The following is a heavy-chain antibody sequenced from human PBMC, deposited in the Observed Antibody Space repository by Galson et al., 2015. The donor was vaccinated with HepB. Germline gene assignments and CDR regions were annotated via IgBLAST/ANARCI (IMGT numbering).Heavy chain of an antibody. D-gene: IGHD5-12*01. Sequence: ETLSLTCAVYGGSFSGYYWSWIRQPPGKGLEWIGEINHSGSTNYNPSLKSRVTISVDTSKNQFSLKLSSVTAADTAVYYCARAGGYDWGDYYYYYYMDVWGKGTTVTVSS. CDR2: INHSGST. J-gene: IGHJ6*03. CDR3: ARAGGYDWGDYYYYYYMDV. CDR1: GGSFSGYY. V-gene: IGHV4-34*01.